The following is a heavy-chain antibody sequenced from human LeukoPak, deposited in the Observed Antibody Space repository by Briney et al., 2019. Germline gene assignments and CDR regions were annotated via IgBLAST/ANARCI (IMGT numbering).Heavy chain of an antibody. V-gene: IGHV1-69*13. D-gene: IGHD1-1*01. CDR2: IIPIFGTA. CDR1: GGTFSSYA. J-gene: IGHJ4*02. CDR3: EIDGPERSY. Sequence: ASVKVSCKASGGTFSSYAISWVRQAPGQGLEWMGGIIPIFGTANYAQKFQGRVAITADESTSTAYMELSSLRSEDTAVYYCEIDGPERSYWGQGTLVTVSS.